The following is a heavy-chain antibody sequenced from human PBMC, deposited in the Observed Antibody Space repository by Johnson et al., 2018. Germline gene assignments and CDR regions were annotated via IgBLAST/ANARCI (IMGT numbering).Heavy chain of an antibody. CDR2: FSSSSSYI. V-gene: IGHV3-21*01. J-gene: IGHJ6*03. D-gene: IGHD2-21*02. CDR3: AKDAGDGHSNYYYYYMDV. CDR1: GFTFRSYS. Sequence: VQLVQSGGGLVKPGGSLRLSCAASGFTFRSYSMNWVRQAPGKGLEWVSSFSSSSSYIYYADSVKGRVTLSRHNSKKTLYLQMNSLRAEDTAICYCAKDAGDGHSNYYYYYMDVWGKGTTVTVSS.